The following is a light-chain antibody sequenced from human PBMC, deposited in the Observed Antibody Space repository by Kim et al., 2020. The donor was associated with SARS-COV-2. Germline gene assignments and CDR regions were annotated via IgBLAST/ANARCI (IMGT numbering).Light chain of an antibody. CDR3: QQYKIYPYT. Sequence: AAVGCRVSNTCRASQSINPGLAWYQQNPGKAPKLLIYKASSLASGVPSRFSGSGSGTEFTLVISSLQADDFATYYCQQYKIYPYTFGQGTKLEI. J-gene: IGKJ2*01. CDR1: QSINPG. CDR2: KAS. V-gene: IGKV1-5*03.